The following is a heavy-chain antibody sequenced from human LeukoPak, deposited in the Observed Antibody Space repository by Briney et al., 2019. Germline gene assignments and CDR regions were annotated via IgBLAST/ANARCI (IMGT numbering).Heavy chain of an antibody. Sequence: SVKVSCKASGDTFSSYAISWVRQAPGQGLEWMGRIIPIFGTANYAQKFQGRVTITTDESTSTAYMELSSLRSEDTAVYYCARVTGYSSGWYWFDPWGQGTLVTVSS. CDR2: IIPIFGTA. V-gene: IGHV1-69*05. CDR1: GDTFSSYA. J-gene: IGHJ5*02. CDR3: ARVTGYSSGWYWFDP. D-gene: IGHD6-19*01.